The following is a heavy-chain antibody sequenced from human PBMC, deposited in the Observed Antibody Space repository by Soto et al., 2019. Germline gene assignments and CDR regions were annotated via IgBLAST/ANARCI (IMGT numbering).Heavy chain of an antibody. CDR1: GGSISSYY. D-gene: IGHD3-22*01. J-gene: IGHJ4*02. Sequence: SETLSLTCTVSGGSISSYYWSCIRQPPGKGLEWIGYIYYSGSTNYNPSLKSRVTISVDTSKNQFSLKLSSVTAADTAVYYCARHSRSYYDSSGYYYPDFDYWGQGTLVTVSS. CDR3: ARHSRSYYDSSGYYYPDFDY. CDR2: IYYSGST. V-gene: IGHV4-59*08.